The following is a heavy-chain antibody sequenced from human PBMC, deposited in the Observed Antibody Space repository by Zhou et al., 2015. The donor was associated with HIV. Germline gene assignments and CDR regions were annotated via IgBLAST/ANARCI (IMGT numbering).Heavy chain of an antibody. Sequence: EVQLVESGGDLVQPGRSLRLSCAASGFSFDDYAMHWVRQAPGKGLEWVSGISWNSGKIGYADFVKGRFTISRDNNNNTLYLQMNSLRPDDTAVYYCVRDRVHCSGSDCYSWNGMDVWGQGTTVIVSS. CDR3: VRDRVHCSGSDCYSWNGMDV. V-gene: IGHV3-9*01. J-gene: IGHJ6*02. CDR2: ISWNSGKI. CDR1: GFSFDDYA. D-gene: IGHD2-21*02.